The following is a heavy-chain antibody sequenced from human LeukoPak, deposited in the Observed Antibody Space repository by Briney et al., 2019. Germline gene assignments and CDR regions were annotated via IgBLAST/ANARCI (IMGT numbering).Heavy chain of an antibody. D-gene: IGHD1-7*01. CDR3: AKESPGRWNLNP. J-gene: IGHJ5*02. CDR1: GFTFSSYG. CDR2: ISYDGSNK. V-gene: IGHV3-30*18. Sequence: PGRSLRLSCAASGFTFSSYGMHWVRQAPGKGLEWVAVISYDGSNKYYADSVKGRFTISRDNSKDTLYLQINSLGADDTAVYYCAKESPGRWNLNPWGQGTQVIVSS.